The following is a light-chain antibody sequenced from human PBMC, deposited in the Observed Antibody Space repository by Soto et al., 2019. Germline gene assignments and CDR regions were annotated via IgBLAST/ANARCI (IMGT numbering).Light chain of an antibody. Sequence: VLTQSPATLSLSPGDRATLSCRAGQNINNFIAWYQHKPGQAPRLLIYDASNRATGIPGRFSGSGSGTHFTLNITSLESEDFAGYCCQHRGRFGHGTKVHI. V-gene: IGKV3-11*01. J-gene: IGKJ1*01. CDR1: QNINNF. CDR2: DAS. CDR3: QHRGR.